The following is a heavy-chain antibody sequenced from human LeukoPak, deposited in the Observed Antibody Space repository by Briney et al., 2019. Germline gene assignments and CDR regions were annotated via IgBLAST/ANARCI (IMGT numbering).Heavy chain of an antibody. V-gene: IGHV3-66*01. J-gene: IGHJ4*02. Sequence: GSLRLSCAASGFTVSSKYMSWVRQAPGKGLEWVSVIYSGGSTYYADSVKGRFTISRDNSKNTLYLQMNSLRAEDTAVYYCARDTDSGSYADYWGQGTLVTVSS. CDR1: GFTVSSKY. D-gene: IGHD1-26*01. CDR3: ARDTDSGSYADY. CDR2: IYSGGST.